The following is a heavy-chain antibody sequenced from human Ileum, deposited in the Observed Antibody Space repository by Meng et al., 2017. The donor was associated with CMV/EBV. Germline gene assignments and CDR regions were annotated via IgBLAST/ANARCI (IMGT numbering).Heavy chain of an antibody. D-gene: IGHD5-18*01. CDR1: GGACSGYY. Sequence: CAVYGGACSGYYWSWIRQPPGKGLEWIGEINHSGSTNYNPSLKSRVTISVDTSKNQFSLKLSSVTAADTAVYYCARGRIQLWHNWFDPWGQGTLVTVSS. CDR3: ARGRIQLWHNWFDP. V-gene: IGHV4-34*01. CDR2: INHSGST. J-gene: IGHJ5*02.